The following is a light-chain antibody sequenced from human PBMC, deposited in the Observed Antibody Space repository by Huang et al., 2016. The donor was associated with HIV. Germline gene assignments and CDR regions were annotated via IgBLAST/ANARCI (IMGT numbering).Light chain of an antibody. CDR3: QQTYRTPWT. CDR2: ATS. V-gene: IGKV1-39*01. CDR1: QSISSY. Sequence: DIQMTQSPSSLSASVGDRVTITCRASQSISSYLNWYQQKPGRAPRLLIYATSSLQSGVPSKFSDSGSGTDFTLTITNLQPDDFANYYCQQTYRTPWTFGQGTKVEIK. J-gene: IGKJ1*01.